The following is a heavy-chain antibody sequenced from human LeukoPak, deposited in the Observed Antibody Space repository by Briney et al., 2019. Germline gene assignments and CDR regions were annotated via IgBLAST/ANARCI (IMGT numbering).Heavy chain of an antibody. D-gene: IGHD5-24*01. J-gene: IGHJ4*02. CDR1: GESFSSYY. Sequence: SVTLSLTCAVYGESFSSYYWSWIRQPPGKGLEWIGEINHSGNTNYNPSLKSRVTISVDTSKNQFSLRLSSVTAADTAVYYCARVDGDGYNIPDYWGQGTLVTVSS. V-gene: IGHV4-34*01. CDR3: ARVDGDGYNIPDY. CDR2: INHSGNT.